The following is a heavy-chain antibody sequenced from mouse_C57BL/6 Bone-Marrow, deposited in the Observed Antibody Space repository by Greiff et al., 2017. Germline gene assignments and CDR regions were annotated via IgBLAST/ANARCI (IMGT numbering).Heavy chain of an antibody. V-gene: IGHV1-80*01. CDR2: IYPRSGNT. D-gene: IGHD4-1*01. CDR3: ANLTGTTWFAY. J-gene: IGHJ3*01. CDR1: GYAFSSYW. Sequence: QVQLQQSGAELVKPGASVKISCKASGYAFSSYWMNWVKQRPGKGLEWIGQIYPRSGNTYYNEKFKGKATLTADKSSSTAYMELRSLTSEDSAVYFCANLTGTTWFAYWGQGTLVTVSA.